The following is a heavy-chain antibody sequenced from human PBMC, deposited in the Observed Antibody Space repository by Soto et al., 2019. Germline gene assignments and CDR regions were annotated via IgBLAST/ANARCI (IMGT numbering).Heavy chain of an antibody. CDR2: ISRSSSYI. J-gene: IGHJ3*02. CDR1: GFTFSSYS. CDR3: ARIQRGYDACDI. V-gene: IGHV3-21*01. D-gene: IGHD2-15*01. Sequence: EVQLVESGGGLVKPGGSLRLSCAASGFTFSSYSMNWVRQAPGKGLEWVSSISRSSSYIYYADSVKGRFTISRDNAKNSLYLQMNSLRAEDTAVYYCARIQRGYDACDIWGQGTMGTVSS.